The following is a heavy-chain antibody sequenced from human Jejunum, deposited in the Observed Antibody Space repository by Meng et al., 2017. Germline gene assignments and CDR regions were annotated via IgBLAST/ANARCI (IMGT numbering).Heavy chain of an antibody. Sequence: QVTLQESGPGLVRPSETLSLTCTVLGGFASSGSYYWTWVRQSPGKGLEWIGYNFDNGRTNYNPSLKSRVTMSVDTSRNQFSLKLSSVTAADTAVYYCARDNWGSIDYWGQGVLVTVSS. V-gene: IGHV4-61*01. CDR3: ARDNWGSIDY. CDR2: NFDNGRT. CDR1: GGFASSGSYY. D-gene: IGHD7-27*01. J-gene: IGHJ4*02.